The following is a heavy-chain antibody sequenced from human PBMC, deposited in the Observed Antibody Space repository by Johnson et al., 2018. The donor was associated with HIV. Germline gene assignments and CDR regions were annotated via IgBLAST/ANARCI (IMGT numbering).Heavy chain of an antibody. D-gene: IGHD2-21*01. J-gene: IGHJ3*02. Sequence: VQLVESGGGLVQPGGSLRLSCAASGFIFGDHYMDWVRQAPGKGLEWVSGINWNGGSTGYADSVKGRFTISRDNAKNSLYLQMNSLRAEDTAVYFCARHTGYDAFDIWGQGTMVTVSS. V-gene: IGHV3-20*04. CDR3: ARHTGYDAFDI. CDR1: GFIFGDHY. CDR2: INWNGGST.